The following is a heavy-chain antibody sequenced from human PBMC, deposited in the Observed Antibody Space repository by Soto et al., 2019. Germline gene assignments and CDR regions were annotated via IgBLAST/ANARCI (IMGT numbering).Heavy chain of an antibody. CDR1: GGSISSYY. V-gene: IGHV4-59*01. Sequence: TLSLTCTVSGGSISSYYWSWIRQPPGKGLEWIGYIYYSGSTNYNPSLKSRVTISVDTSKNQFSLKLSSVTAADTAVYYCARNNWSGYYPDYWGQGTLVTVSS. D-gene: IGHD3-3*01. CDR2: IYYSGST. CDR3: ARNNWSGYYPDY. J-gene: IGHJ4*02.